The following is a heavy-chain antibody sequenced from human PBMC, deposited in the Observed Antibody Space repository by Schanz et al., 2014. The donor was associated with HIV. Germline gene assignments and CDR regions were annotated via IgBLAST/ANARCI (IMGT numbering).Heavy chain of an antibody. CDR2: IYYSGVT. CDR3: ARGSGLDY. V-gene: IGHV4-31*03. CDR1: GGSITSGGHY. Sequence: QVQLQESGPGLVKPSQTLSLTCTVSGGSITSGGHYWSWIRQHPGKGLEWLGYIYYSGVTYYNPSLRSRITMSIDTSKSQFSLKLSFVTAADTGVYYCARGSGLDYWGQGTQVTVSS. J-gene: IGHJ4*02. D-gene: IGHD1-1*01.